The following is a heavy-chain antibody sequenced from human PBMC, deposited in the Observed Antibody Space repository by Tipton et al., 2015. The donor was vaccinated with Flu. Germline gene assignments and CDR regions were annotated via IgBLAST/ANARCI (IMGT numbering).Heavy chain of an antibody. J-gene: IGHJ2*01. CDR2: VYASGTT. Sequence: LRLSCTVSGGPVSSGSYYWTWIRQPAGKGLEWIGRVYASGTTNNNPSLKSRVTLSVDTSKNQFSLKLRSVTAADTGVYYCAREYMVRALLDSWGRGALVTVSS. CDR1: GGPVSSGSYY. CDR3: AREYMVRALLDS. V-gene: IGHV4-61*02. D-gene: IGHD3-10*01.